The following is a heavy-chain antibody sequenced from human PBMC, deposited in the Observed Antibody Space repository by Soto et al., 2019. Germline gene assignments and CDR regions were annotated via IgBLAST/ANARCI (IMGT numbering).Heavy chain of an antibody. J-gene: IGHJ4*02. CDR1: SGSISSSNW. CDR2: IYHSGST. Sequence: QVQLQESGPGLVKPSWTLSLTCAVSSGSISSSNWWSWVRQPPGKGLEWIGEIYHSGSTNYNPSLKSRVTLAVDKSKNQFSLKLSSVTAAETAVYYCASSPATYYDFWSGYSNMYYFDYWGQGTLVTVSS. CDR3: ASSPATYYDFWSGYSNMYYFDY. V-gene: IGHV4-4*02. D-gene: IGHD3-3*01.